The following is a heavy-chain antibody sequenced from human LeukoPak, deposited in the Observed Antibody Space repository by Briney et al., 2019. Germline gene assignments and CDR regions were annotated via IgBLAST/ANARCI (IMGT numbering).Heavy chain of an antibody. J-gene: IGHJ4*02. CDR3: ARLISWSGYYRGYFDY. V-gene: IGHV4-34*01. CDR2: INHSGST. CDR1: GGSFSGYY. Sequence: SETLSLTCAAYGGSFSGYYWSWIRQPPGKGLEWIGEINHSGSTNYNPSLKSRVTISLDTSKNQFSLKLSSVTAADTAVYYCARLISWSGYYRGYFDYWGQGTLVTVSS. D-gene: IGHD3-3*01.